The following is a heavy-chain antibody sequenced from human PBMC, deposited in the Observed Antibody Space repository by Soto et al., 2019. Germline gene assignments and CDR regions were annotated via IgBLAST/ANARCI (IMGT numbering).Heavy chain of an antibody. V-gene: IGHV3-23*01. CDR3: AKRSSGNWFDP. J-gene: IGHJ5*02. Sequence: EVQLLESGGGLVQPGGYLRLSCEASGLTFSSYAMSWVRQAPGKGLEWVSVISGSGGSTYYADSVKGRFTISRDNSKNTLYLQMNSLRAEDTAVYYCAKRSSGNWFDPWGQGTLVTVSS. CDR1: GLTFSSYA. CDR2: ISGSGGST. D-gene: IGHD3-10*01.